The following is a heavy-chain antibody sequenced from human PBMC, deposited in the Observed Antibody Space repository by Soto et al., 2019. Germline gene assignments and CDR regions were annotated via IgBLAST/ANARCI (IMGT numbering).Heavy chain of an antibody. CDR2: TYYRSKWYN. CDR1: GDSVSSNSAA. D-gene: IGHD1-26*01. V-gene: IGHV6-1*01. J-gene: IGHJ5*02. Sequence: SQTLSLTCAISGDSVSSNSAAWNWIRQSPSRGLEWLGRTYYRSKWYNDYAVSVKSRITINPDTSKNQFSLQLNSVTPEDTAVYYCARDKSWEVRFRYNWFDPWGQGTLVTVSS. CDR3: ARDKSWEVRFRYNWFDP.